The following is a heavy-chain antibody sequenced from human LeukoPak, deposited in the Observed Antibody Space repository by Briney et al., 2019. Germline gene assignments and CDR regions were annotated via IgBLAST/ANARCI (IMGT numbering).Heavy chain of an antibody. CDR3: AKGAWDCSSTSCYFNWFDP. Sequence: GGSLRLSCAASGLTFSSYAMSWVRQAPGKGLEWVSAISGSGGSTYYADSVKGRFTISRDNSKNTLYLQMDSLRAEDTAVYYCAKGAWDCSSTSCYFNWFDPWGQGTLVTVSS. CDR1: GLTFSSYA. CDR2: ISGSGGST. J-gene: IGHJ5*02. D-gene: IGHD2-2*01. V-gene: IGHV3-23*01.